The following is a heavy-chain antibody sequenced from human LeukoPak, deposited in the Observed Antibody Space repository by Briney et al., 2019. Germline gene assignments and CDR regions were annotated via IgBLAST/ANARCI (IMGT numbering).Heavy chain of an antibody. Sequence: SVKVSCKASGGTFSSYSISWVRQAPGQGLEWMGGIFPIFNTANYAQKFQGRVTITADESTSTAYMELGSLRSEDTAVYYCARVPSSGNYYWYYFDYWGQGTLVTVSS. CDR3: ARVPSSGNYYWYYFDY. J-gene: IGHJ4*02. D-gene: IGHD3-10*01. CDR1: GGTFSSYS. CDR2: IFPIFNTA. V-gene: IGHV1-69*13.